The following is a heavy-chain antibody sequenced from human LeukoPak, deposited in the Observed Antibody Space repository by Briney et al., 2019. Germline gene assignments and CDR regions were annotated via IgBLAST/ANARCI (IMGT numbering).Heavy chain of an antibody. CDR2: IRYDGSNK. V-gene: IGHV3-30*02. Sequence: PGGSLRLSCAASGFTFSSYAMHWVRQAPGKGLEWVAFIRYDGSNKYYADSVKGRFTISRDNSKNTLYLQMNSLRAEDTAVYYCAKDSEDIVVVVAATRGDVIDYWGQGTLVTVSS. CDR3: AKDSEDIVVVVAATRGDVIDY. CDR1: GFTFSSYA. J-gene: IGHJ4*02. D-gene: IGHD2-15*01.